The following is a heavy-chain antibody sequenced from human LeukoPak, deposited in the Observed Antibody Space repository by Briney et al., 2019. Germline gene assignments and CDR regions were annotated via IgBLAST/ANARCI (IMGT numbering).Heavy chain of an antibody. Sequence: TSETLSLTCAVSGDSISNFYWSWIRQPPGKGLEWIGYIYYSGSTNYNPSLKSRVTISVDTSKNQFSLKLSSVTAADTAVYYCARSPTGYSSSWYDWFDPWGQGTLVTVSS. CDR2: IYYSGST. CDR1: GDSISNFY. J-gene: IGHJ5*02. CDR3: ARSPTGYSSSWYDWFDP. D-gene: IGHD6-13*01. V-gene: IGHV4-59*08.